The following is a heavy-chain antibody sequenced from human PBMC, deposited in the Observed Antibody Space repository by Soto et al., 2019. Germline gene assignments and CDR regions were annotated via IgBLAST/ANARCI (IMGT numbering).Heavy chain of an antibody. V-gene: IGHV3-23*01. CDR1: GFSCSSYA. CDR2: ISGTDGST. Sequence: XGSLRLSGLASGFSCSSYAMSWVRQAPGKGLEWVSVISGTDGSTYYADSVKGRVTISRDNSRNTLYLQMNSLRAEDTAVYYCARDRERDAWYEDYWGQGTLVTVSS. CDR3: ARDRERDAWYEDY. J-gene: IGHJ4*02. D-gene: IGHD6-13*01.